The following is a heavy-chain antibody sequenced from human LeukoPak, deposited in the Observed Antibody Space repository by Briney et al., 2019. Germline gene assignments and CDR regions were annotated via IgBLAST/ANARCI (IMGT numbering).Heavy chain of an antibody. D-gene: IGHD1-1*01. CDR3: ARDKVPGDY. V-gene: IGHV4-59*01. CDR1: GGSINPYY. Sequence: SETLSLTCTVSGGSINPYYWNWIRQPPGKGLEWTGYIYYSGSADYNPALKSRVTISVDTSKNQFSLKLSSVTAADTAVYFCARDKVPGDYWGQGTLVTVSS. CDR2: IYYSGSA. J-gene: IGHJ4*02.